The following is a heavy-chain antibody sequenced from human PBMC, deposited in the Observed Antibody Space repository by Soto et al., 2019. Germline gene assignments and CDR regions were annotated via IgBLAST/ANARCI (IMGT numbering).Heavy chain of an antibody. Sequence: GGSLRLSCAASGFTFSSYAMSWVRQAPGKGLQWISTITNSGGSTYYADAVKGRFTISRDNSKSTLYLQMSGLGVQDTAVYYCTHCTSSTCYRSFFDYWGQGTLVTVSS. CDR2: ITNSGGST. D-gene: IGHD2-2*01. CDR3: THCTSSTCYRSFFDY. V-gene: IGHV3-23*01. CDR1: GFTFSSYA. J-gene: IGHJ4*02.